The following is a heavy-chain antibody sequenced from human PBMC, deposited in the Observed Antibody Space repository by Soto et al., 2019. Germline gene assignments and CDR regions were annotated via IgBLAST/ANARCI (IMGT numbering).Heavy chain of an antibody. CDR3: ARDRYSSSWYSYYYYGMDV. D-gene: IGHD6-13*01. CDR2: IKQDGSEK. J-gene: IGHJ6*02. Sequence: SLRLSCAASGFTFSSYWMSWVRQAPGKGLEWVANIKQDGSEKYYVDSVKGRFTISRDNAKNSLYLQMNSLRAEDTAVYYCARDRYSSSWYSYYYYGMDVWGQGTTVTVSS. CDR1: GFTFSSYW. V-gene: IGHV3-7*01.